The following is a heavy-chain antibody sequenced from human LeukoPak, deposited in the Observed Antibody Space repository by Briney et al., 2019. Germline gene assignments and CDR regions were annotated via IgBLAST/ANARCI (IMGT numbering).Heavy chain of an antibody. CDR1: GFTFSNFW. CDR3: ARDGSGYPLDGMDV. D-gene: IGHD3-3*01. J-gene: IGHJ6*02. V-gene: IGHV3-21*01. Sequence: PGGSLRLSCTASGFTFSNFWMGWVRQAPGKGLEWVSSISSSSSYIYYADSVKGRFTISRDNAKNSLYLQMNSLRAEDTAVYYCARDGSGYPLDGMDVWGQGTTVTVSS. CDR2: ISSSSSYI.